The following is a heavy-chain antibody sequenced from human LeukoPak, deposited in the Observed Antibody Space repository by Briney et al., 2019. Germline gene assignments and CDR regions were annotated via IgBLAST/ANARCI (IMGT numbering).Heavy chain of an antibody. J-gene: IGHJ4*02. D-gene: IGHD1-26*01. CDR1: GDSVSSNSAA. CDR2: TYYRSKWYY. Sequence: SQTLSLTCAISGDSVSSNSAAWNWIRLSPSRGLEWLGRTYYRSKWYYDYAVAVKSRISINPDTSKNQFSLQLSSVTPEDTAVYYCARDPVGGSTIFDYWGQGTLVTVSS. V-gene: IGHV6-1*01. CDR3: ARDPVGGSTIFDY.